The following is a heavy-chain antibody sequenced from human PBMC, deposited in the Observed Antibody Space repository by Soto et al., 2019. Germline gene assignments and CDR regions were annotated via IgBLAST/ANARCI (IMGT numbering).Heavy chain of an antibody. V-gene: IGHV1-3*01. CDR2: INAGNGNT. Sequence: ASVKVCCEACGDSFTSYAMHWVRQAPGQRLEWMGWINAGNGNTKYSQKFQSRVTMTTDTSTSTAYMELRSLRSGDTAVYYCARDVRGDVPDYWGQGTLVTVSS. J-gene: IGHJ4*02. CDR1: GDSFTSYA. D-gene: IGHD3-10*01. CDR3: ARDVRGDVPDY.